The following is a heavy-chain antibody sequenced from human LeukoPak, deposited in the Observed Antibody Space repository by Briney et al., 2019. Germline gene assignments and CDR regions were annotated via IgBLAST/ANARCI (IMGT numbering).Heavy chain of an antibody. V-gene: IGHV3-48*03. J-gene: IGHJ4*02. CDR3: ARAEVVPATDFDY. CDR1: GFPFSSYE. CDR2: ISSSGSTI. D-gene: IGHD2-2*01. Sequence: GGSLRLSCAASGFPFSSYEMNWVRQAPGKGLEWVSYISSSGSTIYYVDSVKGRFAISRDNAKNSLHLQMTSLRAEDTAVYYCARAEVVPATDFDYWGQGTLVTVSS.